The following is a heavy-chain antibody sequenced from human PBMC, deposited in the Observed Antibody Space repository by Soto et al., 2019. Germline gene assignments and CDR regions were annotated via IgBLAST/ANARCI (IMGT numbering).Heavy chain of an antibody. CDR1: GYTFTDYY. D-gene: IGHD3-22*01. CDR2: INPNSGGT. Sequence: ASVKVSCKASGYTFTDYYVHWVRQAPGQGLEWMGWINPNSGGTKSAQKFQGRVTMTRDTSISTAYMELSRLRSDDTAVYYCARRKGDYYDSSGYHYYYDYWGQGTLVTVSS. V-gene: IGHV1-2*02. J-gene: IGHJ4*02. CDR3: ARRKGDYYDSSGYHYYYDY.